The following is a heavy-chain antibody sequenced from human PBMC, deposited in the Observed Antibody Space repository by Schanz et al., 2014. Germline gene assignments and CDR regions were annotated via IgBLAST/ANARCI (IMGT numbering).Heavy chain of an antibody. CDR1: GFTFSYYN. CDR2: ISKGGGYI. CDR3: AFDRDDAYDI. D-gene: IGHD3-9*01. Sequence: EVQLVESGGGLVKPGGSLRLSCAASGFTFSYYNMNWVRQAPGKGLEWVSSISKGGGYIYYADSVKGRFTISRDNAKNSVYLQMHSLRAEDTAVYYCAFDRDDAYDIWGQGTTVTVSS. J-gene: IGHJ3*02. V-gene: IGHV3-21*04.